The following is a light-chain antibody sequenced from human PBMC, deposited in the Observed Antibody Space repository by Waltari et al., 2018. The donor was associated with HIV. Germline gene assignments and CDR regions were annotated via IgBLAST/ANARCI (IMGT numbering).Light chain of an antibody. CDR2: DSN. CDR1: AGLVNLGQC. Sequence: QPVVTQEPSLNVSPGGTVILPSASSAGLVNLGQCPDWFQQRPGQSPKTLILDSNNRYSWTPARFTGSFLGGKAALTLTGAQPEDDADYYCLLSYDGDVVFGGGTKLTVL. J-gene: IGLJ2*01. CDR3: LLSYDGDVV. V-gene: IGLV7-46*01.